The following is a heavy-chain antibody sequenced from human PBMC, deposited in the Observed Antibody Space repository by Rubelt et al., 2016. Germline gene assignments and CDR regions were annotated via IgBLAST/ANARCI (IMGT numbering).Heavy chain of an antibody. J-gene: IGHJ4*02. CDR2: IDPSDSYT. CDR3: AIYDFWSGYYLDY. CDR1: GYSFTSYW. D-gene: IGHD3-3*01. Sequence: EVQLVQSGAEVKKPGESLRISCKGSGYSFTSYWISWVRQMPGKGLEWMGRIDPSDSYTNYSPSFHGHVTISSDKSFSSAYLQWSSLKASDTAMYYCAIYDFWSGYYLDYWGQGTLVTVSS. V-gene: IGHV5-10-1*03.